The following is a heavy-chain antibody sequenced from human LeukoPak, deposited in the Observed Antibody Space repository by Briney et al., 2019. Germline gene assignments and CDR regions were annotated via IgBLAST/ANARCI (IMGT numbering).Heavy chain of an antibody. CDR1: GFTFSSYS. J-gene: IGHJ4*02. V-gene: IGHV3-48*01. CDR3: ARDTYSSSWYEGQFDY. D-gene: IGHD6-13*01. CDR2: ISSSCSTI. Sequence: PGGSLRLSCAASGFTFSSYSMNWVRQAPGKGLEWVSYISSSCSTIYYADSVKGRFTISRDNAKNSLYLQMNSLRAEDTAVYYCARDTYSSSWYEGQFDYWGQGTLVTVSS.